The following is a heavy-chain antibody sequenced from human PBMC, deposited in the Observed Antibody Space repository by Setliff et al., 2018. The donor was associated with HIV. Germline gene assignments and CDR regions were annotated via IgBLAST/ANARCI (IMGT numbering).Heavy chain of an antibody. V-gene: IGHV3-20*04. CDR1: GFTFDDYG. Sequence: GESLKISCAASGFTFDDYGMSWVRQAPGKGLEWVSGTNWNGGSRGYADSVKGRFTISRDNAKNSLYLQMNSLRAEDTALYYCTRVPYYYDSSGYYFDYWGQGTLVTVSS. D-gene: IGHD3-22*01. J-gene: IGHJ4*02. CDR2: TNWNGGSR. CDR3: TRVPYYYDSSGYYFDY.